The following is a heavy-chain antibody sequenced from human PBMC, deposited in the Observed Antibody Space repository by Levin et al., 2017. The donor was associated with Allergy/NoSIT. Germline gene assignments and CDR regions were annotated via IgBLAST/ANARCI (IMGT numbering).Heavy chain of an antibody. CDR1: GFTFSSYW. CDR3: VRDRALADTGPHFDY. Sequence: PGGSLRLSCAASGFTFSSYWMHWVRQAPGKGLVWVSRTNSDGSITTYADSVKGRFTISRDNAKNTLYLQMNSLRAEDTSVYYCVRDRALADTGPHFDYWGRGTLVTVSS. D-gene: IGHD6-19*01. CDR2: TNSDGSIT. V-gene: IGHV3-74*01. J-gene: IGHJ4*02.